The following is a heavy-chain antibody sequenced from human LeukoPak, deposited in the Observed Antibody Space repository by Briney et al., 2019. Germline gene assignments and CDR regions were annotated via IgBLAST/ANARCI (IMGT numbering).Heavy chain of an antibody. D-gene: IGHD5/OR15-5a*01. J-gene: IGHJ4*02. CDR2: INSDGSST. CDR1: GFTFSSYW. CDR3: ARGYSSTTPFDY. Sequence: GGSLRLSCAASGFTFSSYWMHWVRQAPGKGLMWVSRINSDGSSTSYADSVKGRFTISRDNAKNTLYLQMNSLRAEDTAVYYCARGYSSTTPFDYWGQGTLVTVSS. V-gene: IGHV3-74*01.